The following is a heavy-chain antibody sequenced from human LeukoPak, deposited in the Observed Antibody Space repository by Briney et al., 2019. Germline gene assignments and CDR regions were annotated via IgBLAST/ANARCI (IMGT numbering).Heavy chain of an antibody. Sequence: GGSLRLSCAASGFNFNTYVMSWVRHAPGKGLEWVSGISGGGGRTYYADSVKGRFSVSNDNSKNTLSLQMNSLRAEDTAVYYCAKDPRRYSYGTGGDYWGQGTLVTVSS. V-gene: IGHV3-23*01. CDR2: ISGGGGRT. CDR3: AKDPRRYSYGTGGDY. D-gene: IGHD5-18*01. CDR1: GFNFNTYV. J-gene: IGHJ4*02.